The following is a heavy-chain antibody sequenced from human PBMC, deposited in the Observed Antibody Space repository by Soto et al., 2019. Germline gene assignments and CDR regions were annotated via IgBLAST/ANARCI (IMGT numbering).Heavy chain of an antibody. V-gene: IGHV4-59*01. CDR1: DDSSSNYK. CDR3: ARGGVEQQLAKIDY. D-gene: IGHD6-13*01. Sequence: PSETLSLTCTVSDDSSSNYKWSWIRQPPGRRLEWIGYIDSNGGTSYNPSLQSRVTISIDTSTKQFSLKLSSVTAADTAVYYCARGGVEQQLAKIDYSGQGTLVTVSS. CDR2: IDSNGGT. J-gene: IGHJ4*02.